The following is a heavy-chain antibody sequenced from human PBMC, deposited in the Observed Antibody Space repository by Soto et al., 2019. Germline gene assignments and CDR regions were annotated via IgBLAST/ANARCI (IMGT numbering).Heavy chain of an antibody. D-gene: IGHD3-22*01. Sequence: SVKVSCKASGFTFTNSAVQWVRQARGQRLEWIGWIVVGSGNTNYAQKFQERVTITRDMSTSTAYMELSSLRSEDTDVYYCAADLYDSSDVKDLGVYWG. V-gene: IGHV1-58*01. CDR2: IVVGSGNT. J-gene: IGHJ4*01. CDR3: AADLYDSSDVKDLGVY. CDR1: GFTFTNSA.